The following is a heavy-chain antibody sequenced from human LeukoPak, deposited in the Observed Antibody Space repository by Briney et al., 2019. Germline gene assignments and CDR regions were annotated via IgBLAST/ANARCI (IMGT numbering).Heavy chain of an antibody. V-gene: IGHV4-59*01. D-gene: IGHD3-9*01. CDR3: ARVVADYDILTGYPYYYYGMDV. CDR2: IYYSGST. J-gene: IGHJ6*02. Sequence: PSETLSLTCTVSGGSISSYYWSWIRQPPGKGLEWIGYIYYSGSTNYNPSLKSRVTISVDTSKNQFSLKLSSVTAADTAVYYCARVVADYDILTGYPYYYYGMDVWGQGTTVTVSS. CDR1: GGSISSYY.